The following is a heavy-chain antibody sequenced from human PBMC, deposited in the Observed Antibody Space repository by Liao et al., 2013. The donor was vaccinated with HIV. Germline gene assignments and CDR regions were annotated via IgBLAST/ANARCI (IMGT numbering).Heavy chain of an antibody. D-gene: IGHD3-10*01. CDR2: INHSGNT. CDR1: GESFSSYS. V-gene: IGHV4-34*01. Sequence: QVQLQQWGAGLLKPSGTLSLTCAVYGESFSSYSWTWIRQPPGKGLEWIGEINHSGNTNYNPSLKRRLTISVDTSKKQFSLKVTSMTAADTGVYYCARDSLYYDSGSYYSPFDQWGQGIRVTVSS. CDR3: ARDSLYYDSGSYYSPFDQ. J-gene: IGHJ4*02.